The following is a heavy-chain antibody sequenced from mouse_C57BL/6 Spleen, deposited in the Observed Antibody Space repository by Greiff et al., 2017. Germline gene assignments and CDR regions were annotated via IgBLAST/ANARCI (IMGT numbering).Heavy chain of an antibody. CDR3: ATAQAGAY. J-gene: IGHJ3*01. Sequence: QVQLQQPGAELVKPGASVKLSCKASGYTFTSYWMQWVKQRPGQGLEWIGEIDPSDSYTNYNQKFKGKATLTVDTSSSTAYMQLRSLASEDSAVYYCATAQAGAYWGQGTLVTVSA. CDR2: IDPSDSYT. CDR1: GYTFTSYW. D-gene: IGHD3-2*02. V-gene: IGHV1-50*01.